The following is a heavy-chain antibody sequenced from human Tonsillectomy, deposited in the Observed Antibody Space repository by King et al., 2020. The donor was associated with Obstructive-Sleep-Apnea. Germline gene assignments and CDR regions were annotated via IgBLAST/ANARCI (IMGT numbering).Heavy chain of an antibody. Sequence: VQLVESGGGLVQPGGSLRLSCAASGFSFSGYAMNWVRQAPGKGLEWVSYISSSGSTIYYADSVKGRFTISRDNAKNSLYLQMNSLRAEDTAVYYCARDPSYGSGSYYNPLEYFQHWGQGTLVTVSS. CDR2: ISSSGSTI. CDR1: GFSFSGYA. V-gene: IGHV3-48*01. CDR3: ARDPSYGSGSYYNPLEYFQH. D-gene: IGHD3-10*01. J-gene: IGHJ1*01.